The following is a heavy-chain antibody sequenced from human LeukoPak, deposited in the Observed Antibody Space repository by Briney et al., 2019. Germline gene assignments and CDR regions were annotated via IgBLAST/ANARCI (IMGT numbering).Heavy chain of an antibody. J-gene: IGHJ4*02. CDR1: GFTFSSSA. Sequence: PGGSLRLSCSASGFTFSSSAMHWVRQAPGKALEYVSGISFNGGNTYYAESVKGRFTISRDNPKNTLSLQMSSLRAEDTAFYYCVKDHRSIVLAGFFDYWGQGTLVTVSS. V-gene: IGHV3-64D*06. D-gene: IGHD6-19*01. CDR3: VKDHRSIVLAGFFDY. CDR2: ISFNGGNT.